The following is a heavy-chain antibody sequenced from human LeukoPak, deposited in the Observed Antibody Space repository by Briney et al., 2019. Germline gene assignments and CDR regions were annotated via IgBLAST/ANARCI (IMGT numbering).Heavy chain of an antibody. CDR3: ATGTYYDILTGYRGGGLAY. CDR2: FDPEYGET. Sequence: ASVKVSCKVSGYTLTELSMHWVRQAPGKGLEWMGGFDPEYGETIYAQKFQGRVTMPEDTSTDTAYMELSSLRSEDTAVYYCATGTYYDILTGYRGGGLAYWGQGTLVTVSS. V-gene: IGHV1-24*01. J-gene: IGHJ4*02. D-gene: IGHD3-9*01. CDR1: GYTLTELS.